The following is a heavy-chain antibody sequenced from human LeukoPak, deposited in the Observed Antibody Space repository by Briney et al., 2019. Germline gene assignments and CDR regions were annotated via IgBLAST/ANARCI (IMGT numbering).Heavy chain of an antibody. CDR3: WVAAANKPYYYYYYYMDV. CDR1: GGTFSSYA. J-gene: IGHJ6*03. D-gene: IGHD6-13*01. CDR2: IIPIFGTA. V-gene: IGHV1-69*06. Sequence: VASVKVSCKASGGTFSSYAISWVRQAPGQGLEWMGGIIPIFGTANYAQKFQGRVTITADKSTSTAYMELSSLRSEDTAVYYCWVAAANKPYYYYYYYMDVWGKGTTVTVSS.